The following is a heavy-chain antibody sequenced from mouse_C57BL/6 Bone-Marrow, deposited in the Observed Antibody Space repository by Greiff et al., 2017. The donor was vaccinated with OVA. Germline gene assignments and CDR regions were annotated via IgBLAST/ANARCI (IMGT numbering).Heavy chain of an antibody. D-gene: IGHD5-1-1*01. V-gene: IGHV2-2*01. J-gene: IGHJ2*01. CDR1: GFSLTSYG. Sequence: VQVVESGPGLVQPSQSLSITCTVSGFSLTSYGVHWVRQSPGKGLEWLGVIWSGGSTDYNAAFISRLSISKDNSKSQVFFKMNSLQADDTAIYYCARNSQYYYFDYWGQGTTLTVSS. CDR2: IWSGGST. CDR3: ARNSQYYYFDY.